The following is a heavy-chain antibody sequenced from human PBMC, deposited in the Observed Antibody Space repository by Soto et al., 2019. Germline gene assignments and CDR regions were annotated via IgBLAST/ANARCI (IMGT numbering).Heavy chain of an antibody. CDR3: ARTTVVGATVRYFFDH. CDR1: GYTFTNYY. CDR2: INPGGGST. Sequence: ASVKVSCKASGYTFTNYYIHWVRQAPGQGLEWMGVINPGGGSTNYAQKFKGRLTMTRDTSTSTVYMELSSLRSEDTAVYYCARTTVVGATVRYFFDHSGQGTLVTVS. J-gene: IGHJ4*01. D-gene: IGHD1-26*01. V-gene: IGHV1-46*01.